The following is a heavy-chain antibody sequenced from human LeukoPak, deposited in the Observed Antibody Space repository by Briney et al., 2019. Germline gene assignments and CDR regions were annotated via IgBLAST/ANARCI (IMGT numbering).Heavy chain of an antibody. CDR2: IYYSGST. D-gene: IGHD6-19*01. V-gene: IGHV4-39*07. CDR1: GGSISSSSYY. Sequence: SETLSLTCTVSGGSISSSSYYWGWIRQPPGKGLEWIGSIYYSGSTYYNPSLKSRVTISVDTSKNQFSLKLSSVTAADTAVYYCARGRLSSGWYVGYFQHWGQGTLVTVSS. J-gene: IGHJ1*01. CDR3: ARGRLSSGWYVGYFQH.